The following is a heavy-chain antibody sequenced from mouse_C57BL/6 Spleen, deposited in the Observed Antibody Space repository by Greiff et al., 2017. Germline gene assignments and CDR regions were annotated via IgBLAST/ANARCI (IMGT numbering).Heavy chain of an antibody. CDR1: GFNIKNTY. CDR2: IDPANGNT. J-gene: IGHJ1*03. V-gene: IGHV14-3*01. Sequence: VQLQQSVAELVRPGASVKLSCTASGFNIKNTYMHWVKQRPEQGLEWIGRIDPANGNTKYAPTFPGKATITADPSSNTAYLQLSSLTSEDTASYYGARGLTTVVATGYCDVWGTGTTVTVSS. CDR3: ARGLTTVVATGYCDV. D-gene: IGHD1-1*01.